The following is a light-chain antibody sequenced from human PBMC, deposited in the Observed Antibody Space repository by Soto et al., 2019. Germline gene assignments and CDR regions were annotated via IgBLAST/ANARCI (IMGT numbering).Light chain of an antibody. CDR2: GAS. CDR1: QSVTGSY. CDR3: EQYGRSPPVT. Sequence: EIVLTQSPGTLSLSPGARATLSCRASQSVTGSYLAWYQQKPGQAVRLLISGASSRASGIPDRFSGSGSGTAFKLTISKLEPKDFAVYSCEQYGRSPPVTFGPGTKVDMK. J-gene: IGKJ3*01. V-gene: IGKV3-20*01.